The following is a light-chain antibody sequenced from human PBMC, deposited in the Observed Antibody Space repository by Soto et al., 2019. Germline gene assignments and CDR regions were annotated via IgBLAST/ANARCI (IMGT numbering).Light chain of an antibody. CDR2: YNN. CDR1: SSNIGSNT. V-gene: IGLV1-44*01. Sequence: QSVLTQPPSASGTPGQRVTISCSGSSSNIGSNTVNWYQQLPGTAPTLLIYYNNQRPSGVPDRFSGAKSGTSASLAISGRQSEDEAHYYCAAWDDSLYGGVFGRGTTLTVL. J-gene: IGLJ3*02. CDR3: AAWDDSLYGGV.